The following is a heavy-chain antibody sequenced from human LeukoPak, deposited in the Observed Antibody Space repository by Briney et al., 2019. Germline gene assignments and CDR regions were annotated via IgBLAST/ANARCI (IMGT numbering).Heavy chain of an antibody. CDR3: ASGDSYGFFDC. D-gene: IGHD5-18*01. J-gene: IGHJ4*02. CDR2: IYHSGST. CDR1: GYSISSGYY. Sequence: PSETLSLTCAVSGYSISSGYYWGWIRQPPGKGLEWIGSIYHSGSTYYNPSLKSRVTISVDTSKNQFSLKLSSVTAADTAVYYCASGDSYGFFDCWGQGTLVTVSS. V-gene: IGHV4-38-2*01.